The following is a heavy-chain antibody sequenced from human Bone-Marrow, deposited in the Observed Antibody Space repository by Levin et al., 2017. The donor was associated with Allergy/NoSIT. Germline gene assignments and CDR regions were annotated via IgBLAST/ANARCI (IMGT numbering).Heavy chain of an antibody. V-gene: IGHV3-33*06. D-gene: IGHD3-10*01. CDR1: GFTFSSYG. J-gene: IGHJ4*02. CDR3: AKAHGSGSYYIDL. CDR2: IWYDGSKK. Sequence: PGGSLRLSCAASGFTFSSYGMHWVRHPPGKGLEWVALIWYDGSKKYYVDSVKGRFTISRDDSKNTLHLQMDTLRAEDTAVYYCAKAHGSGSYYIDLWGQGTAVTVSS.